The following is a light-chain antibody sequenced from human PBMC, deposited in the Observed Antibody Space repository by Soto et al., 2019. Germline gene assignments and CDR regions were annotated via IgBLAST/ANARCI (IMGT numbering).Light chain of an antibody. Sequence: EIVLTQSPGSLSLAQGQRATLSCRASQSVDTTFFAWYQKKPGQAPRLLIQGASKRATGIPDRFSGSGSGTDFTLIISRLEPEDFAVYYCQQYMSSVTFGQGTKVEIK. CDR3: QQYMSSVT. J-gene: IGKJ1*01. CDR2: GAS. V-gene: IGKV3-20*01. CDR1: QSVDTTF.